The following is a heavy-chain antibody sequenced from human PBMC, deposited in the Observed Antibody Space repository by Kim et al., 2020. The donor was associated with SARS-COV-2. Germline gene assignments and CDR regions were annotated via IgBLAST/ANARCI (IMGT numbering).Heavy chain of an antibody. CDR1: GYTFTGYY. Sequence: ASVKVSCKASGYTFTGYYMHWVRQAPGQGLEWMGRINPNSGGTNYAQKFQGRVTMTRDTSISTAYMELSRLRSDDTAVYYCARPPSPRWGMDVWGQGTTVTVSS. CDR3: ARPPSPRWGMDV. CDR2: INPNSGGT. V-gene: IGHV1-2*06. J-gene: IGHJ6*02.